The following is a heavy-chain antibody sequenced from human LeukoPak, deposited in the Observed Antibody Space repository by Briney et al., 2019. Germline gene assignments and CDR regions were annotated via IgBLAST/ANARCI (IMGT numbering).Heavy chain of an antibody. CDR2: IYYSGST. V-gene: IGHV4-59*01. J-gene: IGHJ6*03. CDR3: ARVLYSSSFYYYYYMDV. Sequence: SETLSLTCTVSGGSISSYYWSWIRQPPGEGLEGRGYIYYSGSTNYNPSLKSRVTISVDTSKNQFSLKLSSVTAADTAVYYCARVLYSSSFYYYYYMDVWGKGTTVTISS. D-gene: IGHD6-13*01. CDR1: GGSISSYY.